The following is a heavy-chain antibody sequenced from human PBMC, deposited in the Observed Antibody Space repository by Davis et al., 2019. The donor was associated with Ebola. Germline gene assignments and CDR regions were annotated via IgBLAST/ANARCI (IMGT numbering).Heavy chain of an antibody. Sequence: GESLKISCAASGFTFSSYWMSWVRQAPGKGLEWVANIKQDGSEKYYVDSVKGRFTISRDNAKNSLYLQMNSLRAEDTAVYYCARDTQWLVQGAFDIWGQGTMVTVSS. D-gene: IGHD6-19*01. CDR2: IKQDGSEK. J-gene: IGHJ3*02. CDR1: GFTFSSYW. V-gene: IGHV3-7*03. CDR3: ARDTQWLVQGAFDI.